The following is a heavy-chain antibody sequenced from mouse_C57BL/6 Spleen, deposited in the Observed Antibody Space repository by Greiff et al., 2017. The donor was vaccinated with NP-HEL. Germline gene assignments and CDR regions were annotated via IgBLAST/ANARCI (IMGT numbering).Heavy chain of an antibody. J-gene: IGHJ3*01. CDR1: GFTFSSYT. CDR3: AKGIGSAWFAY. Sequence: EVQRVESGGGLVKPGGSLKLSCAASGFTFSSYTMSWVRQTPEKRLEWVATISGGGGNTYYPDSVKGRFTISRDNAKNTLYLQMSSLRSEDAALYYCAKGIGSAWFAYWGQGTLVTVSA. D-gene: IGHD2-14*01. V-gene: IGHV5-9*01. CDR2: ISGGGGNT.